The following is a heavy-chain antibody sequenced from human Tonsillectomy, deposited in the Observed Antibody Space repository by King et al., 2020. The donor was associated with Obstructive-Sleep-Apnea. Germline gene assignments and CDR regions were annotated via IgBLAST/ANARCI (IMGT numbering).Heavy chain of an antibody. D-gene: IGHD5-18*01. V-gene: IGHV4-59*01. CDR1: GGSISSYY. J-gene: IGHJ4*02. Sequence: VQLQESGPGLVKPSETLSLTCTVSGGSISSYYWSWIRQPPGEGLEWIGNIYYSGSTNYNPSLKSRVTISVDTSKNQLSLKLSSVTAADTAVYYCARGGGSGYSYGWGQGTLVTVSS. CDR2: IYYSGST. CDR3: ARGGGSGYSYG.